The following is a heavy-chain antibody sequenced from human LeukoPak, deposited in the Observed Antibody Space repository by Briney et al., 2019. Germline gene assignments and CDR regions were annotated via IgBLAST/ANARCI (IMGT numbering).Heavy chain of an antibody. CDR3: AKSGFRESERRSWFDP. V-gene: IGHV3-23*01. CDR1: GFTFSSYA. Sequence: GGSLRLSCAASGFTFSSYAISWVRPAPGKGLEWVAYVSGSGVGTYYADSVRGRFTISRDNSENTLYLQMNSLRAEDTAVYYCAKSGFRESERRSWFDPWGQGTLVTVSS. J-gene: IGHJ5*02. D-gene: IGHD1-1*01. CDR2: VSGSGVGT.